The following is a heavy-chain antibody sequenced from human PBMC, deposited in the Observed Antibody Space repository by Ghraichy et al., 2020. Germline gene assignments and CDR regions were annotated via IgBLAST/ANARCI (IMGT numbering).Heavy chain of an antibody. CDR3: ARVRGSLIRVDY. Sequence: GGSLRLSCAASGFTFSSYSMNWVRQAPGKGLEWVSSISSSSSYIYYADSVKGRFTISRDNAKNSLYLQMNSLRAEDTAVYYCARVRGSLIRVDYWGQGTLVTVSS. V-gene: IGHV3-21*01. CDR1: GFTFSSYS. D-gene: IGHD1-26*01. J-gene: IGHJ4*02. CDR2: ISSSSSYI.